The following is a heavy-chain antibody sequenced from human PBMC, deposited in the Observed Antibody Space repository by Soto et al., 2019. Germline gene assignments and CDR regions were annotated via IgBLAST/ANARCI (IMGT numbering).Heavy chain of an antibody. CDR3: VVVSSWFDY. J-gene: IGHJ4*02. CDR1: GFTFSSYG. CDR2: ISYDGSNK. Sequence: QVQLVESGGGVVQPGRSLRLSCAASGFTFSSYGMHWVRQAPGKGLEWVAVISYDGSNKYYADSVKGRFTISRDNSKNPLYLQMNSLRAEDTAVYYCVVVSSWFDYWGQGTLVTVSS. V-gene: IGHV3-30*03. D-gene: IGHD6-13*01.